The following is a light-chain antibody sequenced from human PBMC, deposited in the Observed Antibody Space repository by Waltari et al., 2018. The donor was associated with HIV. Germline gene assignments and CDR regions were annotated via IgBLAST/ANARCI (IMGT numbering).Light chain of an antibody. CDR2: ENY. CDR3: ATWDSSLSAVV. J-gene: IGLJ3*02. CDR1: RSNIGNNF. Sequence: QSVLTQPPSVSAAPGQKVTISCSGSRSNIGNNFVPWYQQLPGTAPKLLIDENYRRPSGIPDRLSGSKSGTSATLGITGLQTGDEADYYCATWDSSLSAVVFGGGTKLSVL. V-gene: IGLV1-51*02.